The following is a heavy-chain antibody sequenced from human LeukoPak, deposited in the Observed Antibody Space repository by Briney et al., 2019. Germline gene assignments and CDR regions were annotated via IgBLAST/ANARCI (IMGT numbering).Heavy chain of an antibody. D-gene: IGHD4-11*01. V-gene: IGHV3-21*01. CDR3: ASTRAKTTVTTNYYYYMDV. CDR1: GFTFSSYS. Sequence: GGSLRLSCAASGFTFSSYSMNWVRQAPGKGLGWVSSISSSSSYIYYADSVKGRFTISRDNAKNSLYLQMSSLRAEDTAVYYCASTRAKTTVTTNYYYYMDVWGKGTTVTVSS. CDR2: ISSSSSYI. J-gene: IGHJ6*03.